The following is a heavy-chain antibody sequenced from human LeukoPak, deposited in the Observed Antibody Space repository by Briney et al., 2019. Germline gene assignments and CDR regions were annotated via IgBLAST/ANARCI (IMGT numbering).Heavy chain of an antibody. V-gene: IGHV3-7*01. J-gene: IGHJ4*02. CDR3: ARDGGLHTNFDY. Sequence: PGESLRLSCAASGFTFRNYWMGCVRQAPGKGLEWVANTKPDGTAEYYADSVRGRFTTSRDNANNFLYLQMNSLRGEDTAVYYCARDGGLHTNFDYWGQGTLVTVSS. CDR1: GFTFRNYW. D-gene: IGHD2-15*01. CDR2: TKPDGTAE.